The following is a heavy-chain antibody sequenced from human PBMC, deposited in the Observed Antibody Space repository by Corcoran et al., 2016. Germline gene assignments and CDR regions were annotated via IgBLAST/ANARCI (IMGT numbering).Heavy chain of an antibody. CDR1: GGSFSGYY. D-gene: IGHD1-20*01. CDR3: ARKYGITGPQRPRNWFDP. V-gene: IGHV4-34*01. Sequence: QVQLQQWGAGLLKPSETLSLTCAVYGGSFSGYYWSWIRQPPGKGLEWIGEINHSGSTNYNPSLKSRVTISVDTSKNQFSLKLSSVTAADTAVYYCARKYGITGPQRPRNWFDPWGQGTLVTVSS. J-gene: IGHJ5*02. CDR2: INHSGST.